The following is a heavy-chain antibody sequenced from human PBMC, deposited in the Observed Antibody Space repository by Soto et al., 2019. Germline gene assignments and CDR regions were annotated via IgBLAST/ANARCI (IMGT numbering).Heavy chain of an antibody. CDR1: GGSISSGGYY. Sequence: TLSLTCTVSGGSISSGGYYWSWIRQHPGKGLEWIGYIYYSGSTYYNPSLKSRVTISVDTSKNQFSLKLSSVTAADTAVYYCAREIGIGRVVKPATCFVSSGPGILLSVSS. CDR2: IYYSGST. J-gene: IGHJ5*01. V-gene: IGHV4-31*03. D-gene: IGHD2-15*01. CDR3: AREIGIGRVVKPATCFVS.